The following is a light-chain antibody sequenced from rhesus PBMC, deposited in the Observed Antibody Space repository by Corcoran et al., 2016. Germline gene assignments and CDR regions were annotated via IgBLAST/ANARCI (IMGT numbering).Light chain of an antibody. V-gene: IGKV1-28*02. CDR2: KAS. Sequence: DIQMTQSPSSLSASVGDTVTITCRASQGISSSLNWFQQQPGKAPKLLIYKASSFQSGVPSRFSGSGSGTDFTLTISSLQSEDFATYYCQQYSSRLTFGGGTKVELK. CDR1: QGISSS. CDR3: QQYSSRLT. J-gene: IGKJ4*01.